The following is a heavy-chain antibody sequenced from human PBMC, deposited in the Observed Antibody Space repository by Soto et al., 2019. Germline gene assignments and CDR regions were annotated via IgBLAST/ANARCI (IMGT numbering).Heavy chain of an antibody. CDR2: IIPIFGTA. Sequence: GASVKVSCKASGGTFSIYAISWVRQAPGQGLEWMGGIIPIFGTANYAQKFQGRVTITADESTSTAYMELSSLRSEDTAVYYCAREGGCSSTSCYWFDPWGQGTLVTVSS. J-gene: IGHJ5*02. V-gene: IGHV1-69*13. D-gene: IGHD2-2*01. CDR3: AREGGCSSTSCYWFDP. CDR1: GGTFSIYA.